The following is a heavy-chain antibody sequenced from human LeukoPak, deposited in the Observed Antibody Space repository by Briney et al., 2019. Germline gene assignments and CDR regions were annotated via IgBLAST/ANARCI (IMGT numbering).Heavy chain of an antibody. J-gene: IGHJ4*02. V-gene: IGHV4-59*01. CDR2: IYYSGST. D-gene: IGHD3-16*01. CDR3: ASGGWSYFDY. CDR1: GGSISSYY. Sequence: PSETLSLTCTVSGGSISSYYWSWIRQPPGKGLEWIGYIYYSGSTNYNPSLKSRVTISVDTSKNQFSLKLSSVTAADTAVYYCASGGWSYFDYWGKGTLVTVSS.